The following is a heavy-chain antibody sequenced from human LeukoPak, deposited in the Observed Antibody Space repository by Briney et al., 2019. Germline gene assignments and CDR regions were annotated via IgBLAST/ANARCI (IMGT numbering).Heavy chain of an antibody. CDR1: GGTFSSYA. V-gene: IGHV1-69*05. D-gene: IGHD5-18*01. Sequence: SVKVSCKASGGTFSSYAMSWVRQAPGQGLEWMGGIIPIFGTANYAQKFQGRVTITTDESTSTAYMELSSLRSEDTAVYYCARAPRGGYSRENYYYYYMDVWGKGTTVTVSS. CDR2: IIPIFGTA. CDR3: ARAPRGGYSRENYYYYYMDV. J-gene: IGHJ6*03.